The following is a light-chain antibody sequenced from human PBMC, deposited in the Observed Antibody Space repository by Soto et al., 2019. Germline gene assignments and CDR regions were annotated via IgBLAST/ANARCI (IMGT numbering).Light chain of an antibody. CDR2: DVS. CDR3: SSYTNTSTLV. V-gene: IGLV2-14*02. CDR1: SSDVGAYNL. J-gene: IGLJ3*02. Sequence: QSALPQPASVSGSPGQSITISCTGTSSDVGAYNLVSWYQQHPGRAPKLCIFDVSDRPSGVSERFSGSKSGNTASLTISGLQAEDEPSSYCSSYTNTSTLVFGGGTKLTVL.